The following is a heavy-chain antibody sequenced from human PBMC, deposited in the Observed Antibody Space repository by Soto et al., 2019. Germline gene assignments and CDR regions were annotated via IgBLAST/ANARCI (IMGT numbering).Heavy chain of an antibody. CDR2: IYYSGST. CDR1: GGSISSGGYY. Sequence: QVQLQESGPGLVKPSQTLSLTCTVSGGSISSGGYYWSWIRQHPGKGLEWIGYIYYSGSTYYNPSLKRRVTILVATSKNHFSLKLSSATATDTAGYYSAPSGYSYGPTPLRYGGQGTLVTVS. D-gene: IGHD5-18*01. J-gene: IGHJ4*02. V-gene: IGHV4-31*03. CDR3: APSGYSYGPTPLRY.